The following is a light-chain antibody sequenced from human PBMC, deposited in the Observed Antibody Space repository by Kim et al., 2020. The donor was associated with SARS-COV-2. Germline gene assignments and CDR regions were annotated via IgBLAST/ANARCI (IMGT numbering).Light chain of an antibody. CDR1: QSVTSN. V-gene: IGKV3-15*01. J-gene: IGKJ4*01. Sequence: LSVSPGERATLSGRASQSVTSNLAWYQQKPGQAPRLLIYGASTRATDIPARFSGSGSGTEFTLTISSLQSEDFAVYYCQQYNNWLTFGGGTGWIS. CDR2: GAS. CDR3: QQYNNWLT.